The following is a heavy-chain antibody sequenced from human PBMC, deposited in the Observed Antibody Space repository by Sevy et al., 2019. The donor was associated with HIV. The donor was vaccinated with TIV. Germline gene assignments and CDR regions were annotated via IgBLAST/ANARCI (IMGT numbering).Heavy chain of an antibody. D-gene: IGHD3-3*01. V-gene: IGHV3-30*02. Sequence: GESLKISCAASGFTFSSYGMHWVRQAPGKGLEWVAFIRYDGSNKYYADSVKGRFTISRDNSKNTLNLQMNSLRAEDTAVYYCAKDQSVFGVVITHYFDYWGQGTLVTVSS. CDR3: AKDQSVFGVVITHYFDY. CDR2: IRYDGSNK. CDR1: GFTFSSYG. J-gene: IGHJ4*02.